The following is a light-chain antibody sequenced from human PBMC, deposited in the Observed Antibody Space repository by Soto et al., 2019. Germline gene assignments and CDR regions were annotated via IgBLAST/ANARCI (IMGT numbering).Light chain of an antibody. CDR1: QSVLYSSNNKKY. CDR2: WAS. CDR3: QQYYSGPFT. Sequence: DIVMTQSPDSLAVSLGERATINCKSSQSVLYSSNNKKYLAWYQQKPGQPPKLLIYWASTRESGVPDRFSGSGSGTDFTLTISSLQAEDVAVYYCQQYYSGPFTFGPGTKVDIK. J-gene: IGKJ3*01. V-gene: IGKV4-1*01.